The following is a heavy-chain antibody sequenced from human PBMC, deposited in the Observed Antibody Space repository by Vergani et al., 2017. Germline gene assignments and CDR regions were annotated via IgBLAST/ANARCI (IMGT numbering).Heavy chain of an antibody. Sequence: EVQLVESGGVVVQPGGSLRLSCAASGFTFDDYTMHWVRQAPGKGLEWVSLISWDGGSTYYADSVKGRFTISRDNSKNTLYLQMNSLRAEDTAVYYCAKTFRTPLYSYYFDYWGQGTLVTVSS. J-gene: IGHJ4*02. CDR1: GFTFDDYT. CDR2: ISWDGGST. CDR3: AKTFRTPLYSYYFDY. D-gene: IGHD2/OR15-2a*01. V-gene: IGHV3-43*01.